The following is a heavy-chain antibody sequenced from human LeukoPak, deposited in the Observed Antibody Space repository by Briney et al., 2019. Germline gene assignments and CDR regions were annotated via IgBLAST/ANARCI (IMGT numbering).Heavy chain of an antibody. CDR3: ARDGYYYDSSGYYEKMYYFDY. CDR2: IYTSGST. J-gene: IGHJ4*02. CDR1: GGSISSYY. D-gene: IGHD3-22*01. V-gene: IGHV4-4*07. Sequence: PSETLSLTCTVSGGSISSYYWSWIRQPAGKGLEWIGRIYTSGSTNYNPSLKSRVPMSVDTSKNQFSLKLSSVTAADTAVYYCARDGYYYDSSGYYEKMYYFDYWGQGTLVTVSS.